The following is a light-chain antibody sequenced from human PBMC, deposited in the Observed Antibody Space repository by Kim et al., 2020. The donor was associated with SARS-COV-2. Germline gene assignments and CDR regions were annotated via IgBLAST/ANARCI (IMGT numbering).Light chain of an antibody. CDR2: DVR. V-gene: IGLV2-14*03. CDR3: ASYAPDTTVI. J-gene: IGLJ2*01. Sequence: GQSITTSCTGTSSDIGRSNFVAWYQHHPGKAPKLVIFDVRNRPSGVSDRFSGSKSGNTASLTISGLQTGDEGDYYCASYAPDTTVIFGGGTKVTVL. CDR1: SSDIGRSNF.